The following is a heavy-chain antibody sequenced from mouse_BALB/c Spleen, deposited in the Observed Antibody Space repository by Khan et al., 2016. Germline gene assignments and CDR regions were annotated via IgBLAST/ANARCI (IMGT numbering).Heavy chain of an antibody. J-gene: IGHJ4*01. CDR3: ARLRQFYAMDY. D-gene: IGHD2-12*01. Sequence: VQLQESGPGLVKPSQSLSLTCSVTGYSITSGYYWNWIRPFTGNNMEWMGYISYDGSNNYNQSLKNRITIARDTSKNQFFLKLKSVTTADTTTYDCARLRQFYAMDYCGHGPSVTVSS. CDR1: GYSITSGYY. CDR2: ISYDGSN. V-gene: IGHV3-6*02.